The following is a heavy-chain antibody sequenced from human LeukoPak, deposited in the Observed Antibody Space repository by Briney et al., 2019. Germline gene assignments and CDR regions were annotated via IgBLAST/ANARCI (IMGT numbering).Heavy chain of an antibody. CDR3: ARALWFGEFTLDY. CDR2: ISSNGGST. CDR1: GFTFSSYA. Sequence: PGGSLRLSCAASGFTFSSYAMHWVRQAPGKGLEYVSAISSNGGSTYYANSVKGRFTISRDNSKNTLYLQMGSLRAEDMAVYCCARALWFGEFTLDYWGQGTLVTVSS. J-gene: IGHJ4*02. D-gene: IGHD3-10*01. V-gene: IGHV3-64*01.